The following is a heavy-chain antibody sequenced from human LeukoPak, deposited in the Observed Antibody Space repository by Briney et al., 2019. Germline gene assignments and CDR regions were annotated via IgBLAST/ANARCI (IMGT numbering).Heavy chain of an antibody. V-gene: IGHV4-39*01. J-gene: IGHJ4*02. D-gene: IGHD3-9*01. Sequence: SETLSLTCTVSGGSISSSSYYWGWIRQPPGKGLEWIGSIYYSGSTYYNPSLKSRVTISVDTSKNQFSLKLSSVTAADTAVYYCARLRDILTGYPDYWGQGTLVTVSS. CDR3: ARLRDILTGYPDY. CDR2: IYYSGST. CDR1: GGSISSSSYY.